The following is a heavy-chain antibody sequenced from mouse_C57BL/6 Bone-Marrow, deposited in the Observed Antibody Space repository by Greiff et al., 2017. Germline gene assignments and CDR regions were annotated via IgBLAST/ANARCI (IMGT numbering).Heavy chain of an antibody. Sequence: VQLQQSGAELARPGASVKLSCKASGYTFTSYGISWVKQRTGQGLEWIGENYPRSGNTYYNEKFKGKATLTADKSSSTAYMELRSLTSEDSAVYFCAVRQLRLPFAYWGQGTLVTVSA. V-gene: IGHV1-81*01. J-gene: IGHJ3*01. CDR3: AVRQLRLPFAY. D-gene: IGHD3-2*02. CDR1: GYTFTSYG. CDR2: NYPRSGNT.